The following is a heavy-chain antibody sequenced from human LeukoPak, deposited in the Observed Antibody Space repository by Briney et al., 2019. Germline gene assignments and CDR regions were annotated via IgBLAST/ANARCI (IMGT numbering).Heavy chain of an antibody. CDR1: GFTFDDYA. CDR3: AKGVSSRSGFLEE. J-gene: IGHJ4*02. V-gene: IGHV3-43D*03. D-gene: IGHD6-19*01. CDR2: ISWDGGST. Sequence: GGSLRLSCAASGFTFDDYAMHWVRQAPGKGLEWVSLISWDGGSTYYADSVKGRFTISRDNSKNSLYLQMNSLRAEDTALYYCAKGVSSRSGFLEEWGQGTLVTVSS.